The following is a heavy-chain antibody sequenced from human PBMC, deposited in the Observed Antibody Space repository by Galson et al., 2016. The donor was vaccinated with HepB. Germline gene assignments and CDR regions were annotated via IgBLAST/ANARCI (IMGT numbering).Heavy chain of an antibody. CDR1: GFTFNYYA. CDR3: AKAPDSSYSYYYGMDV. V-gene: IGHV3-23*01. D-gene: IGHD1-14*01. J-gene: IGHJ6*04. CDR2: ISGNGDAT. Sequence: SLRLSCAASGFTFNYYAMTWVRQAAGKGLEWVSAISGNGDATYYADSVKGRFTISRDSSKNTVYLVMNSLRAEDTAVYYCAKAPDSSYSYYYGMDVWGKGTTVTVSS.